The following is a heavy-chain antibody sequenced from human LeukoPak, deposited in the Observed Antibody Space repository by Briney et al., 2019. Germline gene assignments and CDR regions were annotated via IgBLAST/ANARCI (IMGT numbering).Heavy chain of an antibody. CDR1: GFTFSSYG. Sequence: PGGSLRLSCAASGFTFSSYGMHWVRQAPGKGLEWVAIISYDGSNKYYADSVKGRFTISRDNSENTLYLQMDSLRAEDTAVYYCAKRGYDSNGYYYFDYWGQGTLVTVSS. J-gene: IGHJ4*02. CDR2: ISYDGSNK. CDR3: AKRGYDSNGYYYFDY. V-gene: IGHV3-30*18. D-gene: IGHD3-22*01.